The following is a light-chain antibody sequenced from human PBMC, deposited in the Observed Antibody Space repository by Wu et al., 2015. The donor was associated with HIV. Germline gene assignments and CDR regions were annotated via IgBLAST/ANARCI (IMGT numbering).Light chain of an antibody. V-gene: IGKV3-20*01. CDR3: QQYGSALGLT. CDR2: GAS. J-gene: IGKJ4*01. Sequence: EIVLTQSPGTLSLSPGERATLSCRASQSISSNSLAWYQQKPGQAPRLLIYGASSRATGIPDRFSGSEAGTDFTLIISRLEPEDFAVYYCQQYGSALGLTFGGGTKVEIK. CDR1: QSISSNS.